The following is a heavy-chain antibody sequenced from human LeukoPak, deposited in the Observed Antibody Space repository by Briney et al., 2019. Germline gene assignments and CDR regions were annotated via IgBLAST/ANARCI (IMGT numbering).Heavy chain of an antibody. D-gene: IGHD5-12*01. CDR2: IVVGSGNT. CDR3: TAVMRYGYDYDY. Sequence: SVKVSCKASGFTFTSSAVQWVRQARGQRLEWIGWIVVGSGNTNYAQKFQERVTITRDMSTSTAYMELSSLRSEDTAVYYRTAVMRYGYDYDYWGQGTLVTVSS. V-gene: IGHV1-58*01. J-gene: IGHJ4*02. CDR1: GFTFTSSA.